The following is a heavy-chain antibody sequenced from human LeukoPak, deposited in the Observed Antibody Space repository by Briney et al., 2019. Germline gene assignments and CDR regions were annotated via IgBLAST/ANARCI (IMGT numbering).Heavy chain of an antibody. V-gene: IGHV4-59*01. CDR3: ARRVGATSYFDY. J-gene: IGHJ4*01. CDR2: IYYSGST. CDR1: GGSFSDYY. Sequence: SETLSLTCTVSGGSFSDYYWSWIRQPPGKGLEWIGEIYYSGSTNYNPSLKSRVTISVDTSKHQFSLNLISVTAADTAVYYCARRVGATSYFDYWGQXPWSPSPQ. D-gene: IGHD1-26*01.